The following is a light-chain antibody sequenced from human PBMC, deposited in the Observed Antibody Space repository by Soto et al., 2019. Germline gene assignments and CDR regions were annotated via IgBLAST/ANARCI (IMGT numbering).Light chain of an antibody. CDR1: QSVSSY. CDR3: QQYNSYSPIT. J-gene: IGKJ4*01. CDR2: DAS. Sequence: EIVLTQSPGTLSLSPGERATLSCRASQSVSSYLAWYQQKPGQAPRLLIYDASNRATGIPARFSGSGSGTDFTLTISSLEPEDFAAYYCQQYNSYSPITFGGGTKVDNK. V-gene: IGKV3-11*01.